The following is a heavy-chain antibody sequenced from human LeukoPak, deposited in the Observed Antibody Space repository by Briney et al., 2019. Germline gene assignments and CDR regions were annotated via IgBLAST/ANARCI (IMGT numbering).Heavy chain of an antibody. D-gene: IGHD3-16*02. CDR2: ISFSGDNT. V-gene: IGHV3-23*01. CDR3: ARDIELST. J-gene: IGHJ3*01. CDR1: RFTFSSYW. Sequence: PGGSLRLSCAASRFTFSSYWMHWVRQAPGKGLQWVSLISFSGDNTYYADSVKGRFTISRDNAKDTLYLQMNSLRAEDTAIYYCARDIELSTWGLGTTVTVSS.